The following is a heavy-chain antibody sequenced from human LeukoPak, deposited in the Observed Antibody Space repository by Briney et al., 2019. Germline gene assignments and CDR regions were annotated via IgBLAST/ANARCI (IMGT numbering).Heavy chain of an antibody. V-gene: IGHV4-4*07. Sequence: SETLSLTCTVSGASISRYYWTWIRLPAGKGLEWIERVYGSGNNNYNPSLMSRVTISTDTSKNQFSLNLRSVTAADTAVYYCATGEGYGDYLPYHSWGQGTLVTVSS. D-gene: IGHD4-17*01. CDR3: ATGEGYGDYLPYHS. J-gene: IGHJ4*02. CDR2: VYGSGNN. CDR1: GASISRYY.